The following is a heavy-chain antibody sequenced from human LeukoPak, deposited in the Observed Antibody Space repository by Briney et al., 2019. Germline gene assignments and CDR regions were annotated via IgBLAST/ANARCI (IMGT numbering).Heavy chain of an antibody. CDR3: ARDWVVVVPAALHSYYYYYYMDV. CDR1: GGSISSYY. CDR2: IYTSGST. V-gene: IGHV4-4*07. Sequence: PSETLSLTCTVSGGSISSYYWSWIRQPAGKGLEWIGRIYTSGSTNYNPSLKSRVTISVDTSKNQFSLKLSSVTAADTAVYYCARDWVVVVPAALHSYYYYYYMDVWGKGTTVTISS. D-gene: IGHD2-2*01. J-gene: IGHJ6*03.